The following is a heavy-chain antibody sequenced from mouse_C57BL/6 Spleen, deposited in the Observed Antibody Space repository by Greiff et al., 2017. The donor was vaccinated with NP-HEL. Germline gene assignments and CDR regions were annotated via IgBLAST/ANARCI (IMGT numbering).Heavy chain of an antibody. D-gene: IGHD3-2*02. J-gene: IGHJ4*01. CDR2: IYPGSGST. CDR1: GYTFTSYW. V-gene: IGHV1-55*01. CDR3: TTAQATFSYAMDY. Sequence: QVQLQQPGAELVKPGASVKMSCKASGYTFTSYWITWVKQRPGQGLEWIGDIYPGSGSTNYNEKFKSKATLTVDTSSSTAYMQLSSLTSEDSAVYYCTTAQATFSYAMDYWGQGTSVTVSS.